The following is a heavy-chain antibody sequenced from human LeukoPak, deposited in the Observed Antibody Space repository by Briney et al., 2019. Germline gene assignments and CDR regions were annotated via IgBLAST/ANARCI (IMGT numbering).Heavy chain of an antibody. V-gene: IGHV1-2*02. J-gene: IGHJ3*02. CDR2: INPNSGGT. D-gene: IGHD3-22*01. CDR1: GYTFTGYY. CDR3: ARSIDSSGYYEKNDAFDI. Sequence: ASVKVSCKASGYTFTGYYMHWVRQAPGQGLEWMGWINPNSGGTNYAQKFQGRVTMTRDTSISTAYMELSRLRSDDTAVYYCARSIDSSGYYEKNDAFDIWGQGTMVTVSS.